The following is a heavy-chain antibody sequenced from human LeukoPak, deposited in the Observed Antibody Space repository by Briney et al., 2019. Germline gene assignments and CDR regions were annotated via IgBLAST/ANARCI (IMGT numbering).Heavy chain of an antibody. D-gene: IGHD3-16*01. V-gene: IGHV4-59*01. CDR1: DDSISDYY. CDR3: TRGAGWLIDY. Sequence: SETLSLTCTVSDDSISDYYRGWIRQPPGKGLEWIGYIHNSGTSTYDLSLKSRVTISADTSKNQFSLKLNSMTTADTAVYYCTRGAGWLIDYWGQGILVTVSS. CDR2: IHNSGTS. J-gene: IGHJ4*02.